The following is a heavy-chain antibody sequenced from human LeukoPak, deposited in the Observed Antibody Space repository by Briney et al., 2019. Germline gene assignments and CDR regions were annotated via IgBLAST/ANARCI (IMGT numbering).Heavy chain of an antibody. D-gene: IGHD3-22*01. CDR2: MYYSGST. CDR1: GGSISSGDYY. CDR3: ARPYYYDSRIDP. J-gene: IGHJ5*02. Sequence: PSETLSLTCTVSGGSISSGDYYWSWIRQPPGKGLEWIAYMYYSGSTYYNPSLKSRVTMSADTSKNQLSLKLSSVTAADTAVYYCARPYYYDSRIDPWGQGILVIVSS. V-gene: IGHV4-30-4*01.